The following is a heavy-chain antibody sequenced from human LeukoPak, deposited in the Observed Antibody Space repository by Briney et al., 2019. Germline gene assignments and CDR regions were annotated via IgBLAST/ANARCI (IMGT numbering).Heavy chain of an antibody. CDR3: TKDMQRGYSYGYDY. D-gene: IGHD5-18*01. Sequence: GGSLRLSCAASGFTFDGYAMHWVRQAPGKGPEWVSLVSGDGGRTYYADSVKGRFTISRDNSKNSLFLQMHSLRTEDTALYYCTKDMQRGYSYGYDYWGQGTLVTVSS. CDR2: VSGDGGRT. V-gene: IGHV3-43*02. J-gene: IGHJ4*02. CDR1: GFTFDGYA.